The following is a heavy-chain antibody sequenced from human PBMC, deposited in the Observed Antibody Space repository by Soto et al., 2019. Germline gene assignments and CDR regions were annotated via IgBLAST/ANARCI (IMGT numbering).Heavy chain of an antibody. CDR3: TRDGGGGDSSDS. D-gene: IGHD2-21*02. CDR2: ISSSSRTI. V-gene: IGHV3-48*02. CDR1: GFAFDYYN. Sequence: PGGSLRLSCEASGFAFDYYNMNWVRQAPGRGLEWLSYISSSSRTIYYADSAKGRFTISRDNAKNSLYLQMYSLRDEDTAVYYCTRDGGGGDSSDSWGQGTLVTVSS. J-gene: IGHJ5*01.